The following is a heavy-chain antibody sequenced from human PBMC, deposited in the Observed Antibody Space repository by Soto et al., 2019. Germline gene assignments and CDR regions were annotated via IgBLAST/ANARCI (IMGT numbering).Heavy chain of an antibody. D-gene: IGHD1-20*01. J-gene: IGHJ6*02. CDR1: GGTFSSYA. CDR3: AIIGYNNDLDV. Sequence: QVQLVQSGAEVKRPGSSVKVSCKASGGTFSSYAFSWVRQAPGQGLEWMGGIIPVFNSPSLAQNLHGRVKVTADKSTSTAYMELSALRFEDTAVYYCAIIGYNNDLDVWGQGTTVIVSS. CDR2: IIPVFNSP. V-gene: IGHV1-69*06.